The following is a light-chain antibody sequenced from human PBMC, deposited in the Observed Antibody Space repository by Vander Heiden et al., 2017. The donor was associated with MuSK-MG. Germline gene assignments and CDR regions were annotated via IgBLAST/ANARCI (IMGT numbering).Light chain of an antibody. CDR2: KVS. Sequence: DIQMTQSPSTLSASVGDRVTITCRASQSLSSWLAWYQQKPGKAPNLLIYKVSSLESEVPSRFSGSGSATEFTLTISSLQPDDFATYYCQQYRGFPWTFGQGTKVELK. V-gene: IGKV1-5*03. CDR1: QSLSSW. CDR3: QQYRGFPWT. J-gene: IGKJ1*01.